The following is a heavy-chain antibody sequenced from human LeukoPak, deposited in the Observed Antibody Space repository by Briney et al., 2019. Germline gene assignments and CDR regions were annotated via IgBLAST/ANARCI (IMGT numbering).Heavy chain of an antibody. J-gene: IGHJ5*02. CDR3: ARDPPDHYYDSSGYNP. D-gene: IGHD3-22*01. Sequence: SETLSLTCTVSGGSISSNNYYWGWIRQPPGKGLEWIGNIYTSGSTYYSPSLKSRVTISVDTSKNQFSLKLSSVTAADTAVYYCARDPPDHYYDSSGYNPWGQGTLVTVSS. CDR2: IYTSGST. CDR1: GGSISSNNYY. V-gene: IGHV4-39*07.